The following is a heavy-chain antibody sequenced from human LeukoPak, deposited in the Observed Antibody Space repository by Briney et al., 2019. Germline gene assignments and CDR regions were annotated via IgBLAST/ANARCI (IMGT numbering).Heavy chain of an antibody. D-gene: IGHD1-26*01. CDR1: GYTFTSYW. Sequence: ASVKVSCKASGYTFTSYWISWVRQMPGKGLEWMGRIDPSDSYTNYSPSFQGHVTISADKSTSTAYLQWSSLKASDTAMYYCARRGFPAQGYYYGMDVWGQGTTVTVSS. CDR2: IDPSDSYT. V-gene: IGHV5-10-1*01. J-gene: IGHJ6*02. CDR3: ARRGFPAQGYYYGMDV.